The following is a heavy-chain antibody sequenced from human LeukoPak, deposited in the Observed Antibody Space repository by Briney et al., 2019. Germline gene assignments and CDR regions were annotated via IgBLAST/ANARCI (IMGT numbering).Heavy chain of an antibody. CDR2: INTNTGNP. Sequence: GASVKVSCKASGYIFDIYALIWVRQAPGKGLELMEWINTNTGNPTYAQGFTGRFVFSLDTSVSTAYLQISSLKAEDTAVYYCARDYTLTLGTTTYFQHWGQGTLVTVSS. D-gene: IGHD1-7*01. J-gene: IGHJ1*01. CDR1: GYIFDIYA. V-gene: IGHV7-4-1*02. CDR3: ARDYTLTLGTTTYFQH.